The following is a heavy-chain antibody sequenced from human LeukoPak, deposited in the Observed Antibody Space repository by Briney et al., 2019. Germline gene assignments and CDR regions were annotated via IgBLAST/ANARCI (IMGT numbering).Heavy chain of an antibody. CDR3: ARQSGGYGLSDS. V-gene: IGHV4-39*07. Sequence: SETLSLTCTVSDGSFSSSNRYCAWIRQPPGKGLEWIGSVSYSGRTYYNPSLKSRITISVDSSKNQFSLRLSSVTAADTAVYYCARQSGGYGLSDSWAQGTLVTVSS. J-gene: IGHJ5*01. CDR1: DGSFSSSNRY. D-gene: IGHD1-26*01. CDR2: VSYSGRT.